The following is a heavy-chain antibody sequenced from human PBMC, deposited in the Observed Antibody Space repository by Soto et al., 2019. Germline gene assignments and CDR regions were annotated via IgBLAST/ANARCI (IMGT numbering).Heavy chain of an antibody. V-gene: IGHV4-31*03. CDR3: ARSPGDYFDY. Sequence: SETLSLTCTVSGGSIGSGGYYWSWIRQHPGKGLEWIGYIYYSGITYYNPSLKSRVTISVDASKNQFSLKLSSVTAADTAVYYCARSPGDYFDYWGQGTLVTVSS. CDR1: GGSIGSGGYY. J-gene: IGHJ4*02. D-gene: IGHD1-26*01. CDR2: IYYSGIT.